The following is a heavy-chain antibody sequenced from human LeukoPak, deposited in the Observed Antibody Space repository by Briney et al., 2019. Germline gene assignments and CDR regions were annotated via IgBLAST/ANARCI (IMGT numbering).Heavy chain of an antibody. CDR3: ARDRYGFLNPDTHFFDY. J-gene: IGHJ4*02. V-gene: IGHV4-61*01. D-gene: IGHD4-17*01. CDR2: ISYNGST. CDR1: GGSISSGSYY. Sequence: PSQTLSPTCTVSGGSISSGSYYWSWIRQPPGKGLEWIGYISYNGSTNYNPSLKSRVTISVDTSKNQFSLKLNSVTAADTAIFYCARDRYGFLNPDTHFFDYWGRGTLVTVSS.